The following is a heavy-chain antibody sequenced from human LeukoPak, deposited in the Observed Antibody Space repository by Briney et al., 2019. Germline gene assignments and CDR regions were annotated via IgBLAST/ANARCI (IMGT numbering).Heavy chain of an antibody. CDR3: GIVYSYTSGWYDY. CDR2: GDASGGST. D-gene: IGHD6-19*01. V-gene: IGHV1-46*01. J-gene: IGHJ4*02. CDR1: GYTSTSYY. Sequence: GASPKVSCKASGYTSTSYYMPWVRQAPGHGLECMGIGDASGGSTSCAQKFQGRVTMTRDTSSSTAYMELSRLGADDTAVFYCGIVYSYTSGWYDYWGRGGLVSVCS.